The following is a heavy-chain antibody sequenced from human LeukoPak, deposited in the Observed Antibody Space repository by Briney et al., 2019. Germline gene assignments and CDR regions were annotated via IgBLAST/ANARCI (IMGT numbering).Heavy chain of an antibody. CDR1: GYSISNSYY. D-gene: IGHD2-15*01. J-gene: IGHJ5*02. Sequence: SETLSLTCSVSGYSISNSYYWGWIRRPPGKGLEWIGSIYHSGSTFHNPSLKSRVTILVDTSKNQFSLKLTSVTAADTAVYYCARNLRWVVAATGGFQNWFDPWGQGTLVTVSS. CDR2: IYHSGST. CDR3: ARNLRWVVAATGGFQNWFDP. V-gene: IGHV4-38-2*02.